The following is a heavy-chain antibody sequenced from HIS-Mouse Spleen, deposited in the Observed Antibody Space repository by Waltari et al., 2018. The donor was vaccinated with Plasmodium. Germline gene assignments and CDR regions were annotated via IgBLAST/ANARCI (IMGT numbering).Heavy chain of an antibody. J-gene: IGHJ1*01. CDR3: ARVLGYKAAAGTFVEYFQH. D-gene: IGHD6-13*01. CDR1: GYTFTGYY. CDR2: INPKSGGT. Sequence: QVQLVQSGAEVKKPGASVKVSCKASGYTFTGYYMHWVRQAPGQGLEWMGWINPKSGGTNYAQKFQGRGTMTRDTSISTAYMELSSLRSDDTAVYYCARVLGYKAAAGTFVEYFQHWGQGTLVTVSS. V-gene: IGHV1-2*02.